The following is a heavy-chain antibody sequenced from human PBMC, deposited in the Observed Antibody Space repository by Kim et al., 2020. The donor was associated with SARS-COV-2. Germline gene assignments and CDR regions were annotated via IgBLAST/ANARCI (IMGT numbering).Heavy chain of an antibody. V-gene: IGHV1-69*13. Sequence: SVKVSCKASGGTFSSYAISWVRQAPGQGLEWMGGIIPIFGTANYAQKFQGRVTITADESTSTAYMELSSLRSEDTAVYYCARAGKYYYDSSGYYSLDYWGQGTLVTVSS. CDR2: IIPIFGTA. D-gene: IGHD3-22*01. J-gene: IGHJ4*02. CDR1: GGTFSSYA. CDR3: ARAGKYYYDSSGYYSLDY.